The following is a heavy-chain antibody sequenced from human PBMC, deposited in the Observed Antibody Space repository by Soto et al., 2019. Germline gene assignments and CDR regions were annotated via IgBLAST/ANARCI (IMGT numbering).Heavy chain of an antibody. CDR2: IYHSGST. CDR3: ATEHLGYCSGGSCYSYNWFDP. CDR1: GGSISSSNW. D-gene: IGHD2-15*01. Sequence: SETLSLTCAVSGGSISSSNWWSWVRQPPGKGLEWIGEIYHSGSTNYNPSLKSRVTISVDKSKNQFSLKLSSVTAADTAVYYCATEHLGYCSGGSCYSYNWFDPWGQGTLVTVSS. V-gene: IGHV4-4*02. J-gene: IGHJ5*02.